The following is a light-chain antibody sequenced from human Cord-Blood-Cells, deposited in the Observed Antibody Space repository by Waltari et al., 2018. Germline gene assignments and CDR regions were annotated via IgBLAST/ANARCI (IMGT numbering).Light chain of an antibody. CDR2: EDN. CDR3: QSYDSSNRV. V-gene: IGLV6-57*01. CDR1: SGSISSNY. J-gene: IGLJ3*02. Sequence: NFMLTQPHSVSESPGKTVTISCTRSSGSISSNYVQWYQHRPGSSPTTVIEEDNQRPSGVPYLYSGSIDSSSNSASLTIYGLKTEDEADYYCQSYDSSNRVFGGGTKLTVL.